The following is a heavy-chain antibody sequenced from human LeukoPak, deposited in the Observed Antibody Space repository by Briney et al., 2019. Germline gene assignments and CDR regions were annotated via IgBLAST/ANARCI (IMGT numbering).Heavy chain of an antibody. CDR1: GGSFSGYY. Sequence: SETLSLTCAVYGGSFSGYYWSWIRQPPGKGLEWIGEINHSGSTNYNPSLKSRVTISVDTSKNQFSLKLSSVTAADTAVYYCARGQTNWNYMAWFDPWGQGTLDTVSS. CDR3: ARGQTNWNYMAWFDP. V-gene: IGHV4-34*01. CDR2: INHSGST. J-gene: IGHJ5*02. D-gene: IGHD1-7*01.